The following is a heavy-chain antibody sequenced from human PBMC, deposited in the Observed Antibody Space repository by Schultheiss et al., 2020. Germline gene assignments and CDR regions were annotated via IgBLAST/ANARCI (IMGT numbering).Heavy chain of an antibody. CDR2: IYYSGST. CDR3: ARHPGAAMSDYYYYGMDV. CDR1: GASISSGYNY. Sequence: SETLSLTCTVSGASISSGYNYWSWIRQPAGKGLEWIGRIYYSGSTNYNPSLKSRVTISVDTSKNQFSLKLSSVTAADTAVYYCARHPGAAMSDYYYYGMDVWGQGTTVTVSS. D-gene: IGHD5-18*01. V-gene: IGHV4-61*02. J-gene: IGHJ6*02.